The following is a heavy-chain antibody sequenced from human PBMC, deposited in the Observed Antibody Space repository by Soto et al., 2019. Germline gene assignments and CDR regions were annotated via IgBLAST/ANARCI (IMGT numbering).Heavy chain of an antibody. CDR2: ITAGNGNT. CDR3: AGGVAPYYFDY. V-gene: IGHV1-3*05. CDR1: GYTFTSYA. D-gene: IGHD2-15*01. J-gene: IGHJ4*02. Sequence: QVQLVQSGAEEKKPGASVKVSCKASGYTFTSYAMHWVRQAPGQRLEWMGWITAGNGNTKYSQKFQGRVTITRDTSASTAYMELSSLRSEDTAVYYCAGGVAPYYFDYWGQGTLVTVSS.